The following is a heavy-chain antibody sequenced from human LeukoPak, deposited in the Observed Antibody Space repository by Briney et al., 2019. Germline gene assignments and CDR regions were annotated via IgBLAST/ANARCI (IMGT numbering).Heavy chain of an antibody. D-gene: IGHD2-2*02. CDR3: AKPYCSSTSCYNAFDI. J-gene: IGHJ3*02. CDR2: ISYDGSNK. V-gene: IGHV3-30*18. Sequence: GGSLRLSCVASGFSFSNYWMNWVRQAPGKGLEWVAVISYDGSNKYYADSVKGRFTISRDNSKNTLYLQMNSLRAEDTAVYYCAKPYCSSTSCYNAFDIWGQGTMVTVSS. CDR1: GFSFSNYW.